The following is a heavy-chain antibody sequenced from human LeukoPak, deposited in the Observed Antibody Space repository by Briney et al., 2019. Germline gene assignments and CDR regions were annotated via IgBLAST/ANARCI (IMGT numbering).Heavy chain of an antibody. J-gene: IGHJ4*02. CDR2: IWYDGSNK. V-gene: IGHV3-33*01. Sequence: GGSLRLSCAASGFTFSGYGMHWVRQAPGNGLEWLGIIWYDGSNKYYADSVKGRFTISRDNSKNTLYLQMNSLRVEDTAVYYCARDRGLSLVRGVIVGKYYFDYWGQGTVVTVSS. CDR3: ARDRGLSLVRGVIVGKYYFDY. CDR1: GFTFSGYG. D-gene: IGHD3-10*01.